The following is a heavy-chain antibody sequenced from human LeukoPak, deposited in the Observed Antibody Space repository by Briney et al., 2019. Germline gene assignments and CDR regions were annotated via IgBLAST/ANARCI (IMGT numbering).Heavy chain of an antibody. Sequence: GRSLRLSCAASGFTFSSCGMHWVRQAPGKGLEWVAFIRSDGSIEYYADSVKGRFTISRDNAKNTLYLQMNSLRAEDAALYYCAKDQPEAYFDYWGQGTLVTVSS. D-gene: IGHD1-14*01. CDR3: AKDQPEAYFDY. CDR2: IRSDGSIE. J-gene: IGHJ4*02. CDR1: GFTFSSCG. V-gene: IGHV3-30*02.